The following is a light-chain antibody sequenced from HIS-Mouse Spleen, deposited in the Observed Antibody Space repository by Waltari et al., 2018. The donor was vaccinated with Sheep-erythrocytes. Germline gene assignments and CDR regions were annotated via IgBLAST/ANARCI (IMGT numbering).Light chain of an antibody. CDR1: QSVSSSY. Sequence: EIVLTQSPGTLSLSPGERATLSCRASQSVSSSYLACYQQKPGQAPRPLIYGASSRATGIPDRFSGSGSGTDFTLTISRLEPEDFAVYYCQQYGSSPPYTFGQGTKLEIK. CDR2: GAS. CDR3: QQYGSSPPYT. J-gene: IGKJ2*01. V-gene: IGKV3-20*01.